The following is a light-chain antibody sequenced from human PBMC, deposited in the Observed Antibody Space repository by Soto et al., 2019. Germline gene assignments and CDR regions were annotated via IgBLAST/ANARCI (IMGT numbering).Light chain of an antibody. CDR1: SSDVGTYNL. Sequence: QSVLTQPASVSGSPGQSIALSCTGTSSDVGTYNLVSWYQQHPGKAPKLIIYEGTKRPSGVSNRFSGFKSGNTASLTISGLQPEDEAHYYCCSYAGSRTWVFGGGTKVTVL. CDR2: EGT. J-gene: IGLJ3*02. V-gene: IGLV2-23*01. CDR3: CSYAGSRTWV.